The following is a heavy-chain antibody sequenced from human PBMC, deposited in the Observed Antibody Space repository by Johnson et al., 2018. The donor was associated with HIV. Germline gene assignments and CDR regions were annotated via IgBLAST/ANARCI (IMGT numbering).Heavy chain of an antibody. CDR2: ISSSGSTI. D-gene: IGHD6-19*01. V-gene: IGHV3-9*01. J-gene: IGHJ3*02. CDR3: AREVRYTSWSFDI. Sequence: VQLVESGGGLVQPGRSLRLSCAASGFTFDDYAMHWVRQAPGKGLEWVSGISSSGSTIYYADYVKGRFTISRDNAKKSQYLQMNSLRAEDTAVYYCAREVRYTSWSFDIWGQGTMVTVSS. CDR1: GFTFDDYA.